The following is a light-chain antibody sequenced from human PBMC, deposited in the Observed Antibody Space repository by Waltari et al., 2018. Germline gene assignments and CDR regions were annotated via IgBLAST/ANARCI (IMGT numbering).Light chain of an antibody. Sequence: QAALTQPRSVSGSPGQSVTISCTGTSSDIGGYNYVSWYQQHPGTAPKLMIYEVSKRPSVVSVRCSGAKSGNPASLTISGLQAEYEADYYCCSYAGSYTFGLFGGGTRLTGL. CDR3: CSYAGSYTFGL. V-gene: IGLV2-11*01. CDR2: EVS. CDR1: SSDIGGYNY. J-gene: IGLJ2*01.